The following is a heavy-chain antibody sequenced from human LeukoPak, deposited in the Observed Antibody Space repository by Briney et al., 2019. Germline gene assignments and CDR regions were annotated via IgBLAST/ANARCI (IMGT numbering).Heavy chain of an antibody. CDR1: GFSFRSYA. D-gene: IGHD4-11*01. CDR3: ATPGST. J-gene: IGHJ5*02. Sequence: GGSLRLSCTASGFSFRSYAMHWVRQPPGKGLEYVSAISHSGNTSYYATSVKDRFTVSRDNAKKTLFLQMSNLRRDDTAVYFCATPGSTWGQGALVIVSS. CDR2: ISHSGNTS. V-gene: IGHV3-64*01.